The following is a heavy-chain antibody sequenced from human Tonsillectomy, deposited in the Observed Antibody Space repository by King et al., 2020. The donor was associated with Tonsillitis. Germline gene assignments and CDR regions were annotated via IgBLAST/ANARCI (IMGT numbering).Heavy chain of an antibody. CDR2: IFSNDEK. CDR3: ARIYSILYYDFWSGFPGYNWFDP. CDR1: GFSLSNARMG. D-gene: IGHD3-3*01. J-gene: IGHJ5*02. V-gene: IGHV2-26*01. Sequence: TLKESGPVLVKPTETLTLTCTVSGFSLSNARMGVSWIRQPPGKALEWLAHIFSNDEKSYSTSLKSRLTISKDTSKSQVVLTMTNMDPVDTATYYCARIYSILYYDFWSGFPGYNWFDPWGQGTLVTVSS.